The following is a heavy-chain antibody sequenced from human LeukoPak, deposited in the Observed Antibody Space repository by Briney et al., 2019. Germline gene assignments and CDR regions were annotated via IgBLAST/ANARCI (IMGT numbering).Heavy chain of an antibody. CDR2: IYTSGST. J-gene: IGHJ1*01. CDR1: GGSISSYY. CDR3: ARDTSLEAAADMGYFQH. D-gene: IGHD6-13*01. Sequence: PSETLSLTCTVSGGSISSYYWSWIRQPAGKGLEWIGRIYTSGSTNYNPSLKSRVTMSVDTSKNQFSLKLSSVTAADTAVYYCARDTSLEAAADMGYFQHWGQGTLVTVSS. V-gene: IGHV4-4*07.